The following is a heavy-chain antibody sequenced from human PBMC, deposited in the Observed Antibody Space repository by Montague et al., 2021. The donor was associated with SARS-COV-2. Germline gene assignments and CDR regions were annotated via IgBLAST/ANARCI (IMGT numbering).Heavy chain of an antibody. J-gene: IGHJ3*02. V-gene: IGHV4-59*01. CDR3: ARGRRPVVVPGVCAAGRVFDI. CDR2: VNQSGST. D-gene: IGHD2-15*01. Sequence: SETLSLTCAISGGSFSNYYWSWIRQPPGKGLEWIGEVNQSGSTNYNPSLKSGVTISEDTSKNQFSLKLNSVTAADTAVYYCARGRRPVVVPGVCAAGRVFDIWGQGTTVTVSS. CDR1: GGSFSNYY.